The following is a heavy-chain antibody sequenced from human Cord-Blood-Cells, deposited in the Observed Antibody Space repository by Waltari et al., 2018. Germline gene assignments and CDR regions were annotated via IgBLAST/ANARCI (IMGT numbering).Heavy chain of an antibody. D-gene: IGHD5-18*01. CDR2: INHSGST. Sequence: QVQLQQWGAGLLKPSETLSLTCAVYGGSFSGYYWSWIRQPPGKGLEWIGEINHSGSTNSNPSLKSRVTISVDTSKNQFSLKLSSVTAADTAVYYCASHSKGIYSYGDWGQGTLVTVSS. CDR1: GGSFSGYY. CDR3: ASHSKGIYSYGD. J-gene: IGHJ4*02. V-gene: IGHV4-34*01.